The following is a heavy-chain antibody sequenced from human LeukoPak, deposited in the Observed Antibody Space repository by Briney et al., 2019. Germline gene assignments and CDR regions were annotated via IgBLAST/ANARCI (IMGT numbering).Heavy chain of an antibody. CDR1: GGSFSGYY. J-gene: IGHJ4*02. Sequence: ETLSLTCAVYGGSFSGYYWSWIRQPPGKGLEWIGEINHSGSTNYNPSLKSRVTISVDTSKNQFSLKLSSVTAADTAVYYCAREAYSGYDLGFDYRGQGTLVTVSS. CDR2: INHSGST. V-gene: IGHV4-34*01. D-gene: IGHD5-12*01. CDR3: AREAYSGYDLGFDY.